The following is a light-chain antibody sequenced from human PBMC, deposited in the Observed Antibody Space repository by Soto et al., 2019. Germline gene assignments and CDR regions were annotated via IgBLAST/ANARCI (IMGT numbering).Light chain of an antibody. CDR2: DVN. Sequence: QSVLTQPRSVSGSPGQSVTISCTGTSSDVGTYKFVSWCQQYPGTAPKIIIYDVNLRPSGVPDRFSGSRSGNTASLTISGLQAEDEADYYCCSYAGTDTYVVLGGGTKLTVL. CDR3: CSYAGTDTYVV. CDR1: SSDVGTYKF. V-gene: IGLV2-11*01. J-gene: IGLJ2*01.